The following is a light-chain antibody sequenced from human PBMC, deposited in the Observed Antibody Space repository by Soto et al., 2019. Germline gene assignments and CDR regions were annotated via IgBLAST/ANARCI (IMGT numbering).Light chain of an antibody. CDR3: SSYTSSSTLYV. CDR2: DVS. Sequence: QSALTQPASVSGSPGQSITISCTGTSSDVGGYNYVSWYQQHPGKAPTLMIFDVSNRPSGVSNRFSGSKSGNTASLTIYGLQAEDEDDYYCSSYTSSSTLYVFGTGTKLTVL. J-gene: IGLJ1*01. V-gene: IGLV2-14*01. CDR1: SSDVGGYNY.